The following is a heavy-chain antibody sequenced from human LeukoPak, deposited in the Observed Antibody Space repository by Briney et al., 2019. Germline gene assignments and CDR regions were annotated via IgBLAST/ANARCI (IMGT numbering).Heavy chain of an antibody. CDR2: LYTGGKT. CDR3: ARDSTFDI. D-gene: IGHD2-2*01. J-gene: IGHJ3*02. V-gene: IGHV3-53*01. Sequence: GGSLRLSCAASGFTISSYHMSWVRQAPGKGLEWVSVLYTGGKTSYAGAVRGRYTVSRDNSKNTLSLEMNSLRAEDTAVYYCARDSTFDIWGQGTVVTVSS. CDR1: GFTISSYH.